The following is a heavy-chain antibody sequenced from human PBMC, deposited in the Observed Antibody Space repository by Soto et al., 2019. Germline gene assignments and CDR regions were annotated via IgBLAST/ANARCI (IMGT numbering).Heavy chain of an antibody. V-gene: IGHV3-11*01. Sequence: GGSLRLSCAASGFTFSDYYVSWIRQAPGKGLEWVSYISSSGSTIYYADSVKGRFTISRDNAKNSLYLQMNSLRAEDTAVYYCGAYCSSTSCHVGAFDIWGQGTMVTVSS. D-gene: IGHD2-2*01. CDR3: GAYCSSTSCHVGAFDI. CDR2: ISSSGSTI. CDR1: GFTFSDYY. J-gene: IGHJ3*02.